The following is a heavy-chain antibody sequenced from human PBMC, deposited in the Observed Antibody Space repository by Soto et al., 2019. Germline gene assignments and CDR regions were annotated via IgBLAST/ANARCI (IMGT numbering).Heavy chain of an antibody. D-gene: IGHD2-15*01. Sequence: QVQLVQSGAEVKKPGASVTVSCKASGYTFTYYFIHWVRQAPGQGLEWMGWINPNSGDTKYAQKFQGWVTMTRDTSISTVYMVVNSLTFDDTAVYYCARGPADKRADYWGQGTLVTVSS. CDR3: ARGPADKRADY. J-gene: IGHJ4*02. CDR2: INPNSGDT. V-gene: IGHV1-2*04. CDR1: GYTFTYYF.